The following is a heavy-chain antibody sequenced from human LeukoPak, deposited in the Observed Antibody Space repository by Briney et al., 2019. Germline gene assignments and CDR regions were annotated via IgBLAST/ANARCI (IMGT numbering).Heavy chain of an antibody. CDR2: IGGSGTGT. CDR1: GFPFSRWA. J-gene: IGHJ4*02. V-gene: IGHV3-23*01. Sequence: GGSLRLSCAASGFPFSRWAMTWVRQAPGKGLGWVSVIGGSGTGTDYADSVKGRFTISRDNSKNTLYLQMNSLRAEDTAIYYCAALSSLVRGLDYWGQGTLVTVSS. D-gene: IGHD3-10*02. CDR3: AALSSLVRGLDY.